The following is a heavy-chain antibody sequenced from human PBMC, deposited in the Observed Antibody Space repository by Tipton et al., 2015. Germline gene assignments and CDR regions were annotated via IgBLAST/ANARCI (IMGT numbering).Heavy chain of an antibody. CDR1: GGSISSGDYY. J-gene: IGHJ6*02. V-gene: IGHV4-30-4*01. D-gene: IGHD3-16*01. Sequence: TLSLTCTVSGGSISSGDYYWSWIRQPPGKGLEWIGYSYYSGSTHYNPSLKSRVTISVDTSKNQFSLKLYSVTAADTAVYYCARDQSGYASFGYYYYGMDVWGQGATVTVSS. CDR3: ARDQSGYASFGYYYYGMDV. CDR2: SYYSGST.